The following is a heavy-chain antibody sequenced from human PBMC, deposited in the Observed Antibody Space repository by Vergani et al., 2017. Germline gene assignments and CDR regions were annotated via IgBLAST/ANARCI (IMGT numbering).Heavy chain of an antibody. CDR3: AKDIEGYYFDD. V-gene: IGHV3-30*18. Sequence: QVQLVESGGGVVQPGRSLRLSCAASGFTFSSYVMHWVRQAPGKGLEWVAVISYDGSNKYYADSVKGRFTISRDNSKNTLYLQMNSLRAEDTAVYYCAKDIEGYYFDDWGQGTLVTVSS. J-gene: IGHJ4*02. CDR2: ISYDGSNK. D-gene: IGHD2-15*01. CDR1: GFTFSSYV.